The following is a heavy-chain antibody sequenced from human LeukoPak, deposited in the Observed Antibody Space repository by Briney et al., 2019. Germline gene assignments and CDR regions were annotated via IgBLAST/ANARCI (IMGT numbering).Heavy chain of an antibody. CDR2: ISSSGSTI. D-gene: IGHD6-25*01. CDR3: ARGRRGASDAFDI. CDR1: GFTFSSYE. Sequence: GGSLRLSCAASGFTFSSYEMNWVRQAPGKGLEWVSYISSSGSTIYYADSVKGRFTISRENAKNSLYLQMNSLRAGDTAVYFCARGRRGASDAFDIRGQGTMVTVSS. V-gene: IGHV3-48*03. J-gene: IGHJ3*02.